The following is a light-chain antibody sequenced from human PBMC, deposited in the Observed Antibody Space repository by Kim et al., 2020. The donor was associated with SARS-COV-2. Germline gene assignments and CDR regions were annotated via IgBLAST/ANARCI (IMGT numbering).Light chain of an antibody. CDR2: ANN. CDR1: SSNIGAGFD. CDR3: QSYDSSLSVGI. V-gene: IGLV1-40*01. J-gene: IGLJ2*01. Sequence: QSVLTQPPSLSGAPGQRVTISCTGSSSNIGAGFDVHWYQQLPETAPKLLIYANNNRPSGVPDRFSGSKSGTSASLAITGLQAEDEAVYYCQSYDSSLSVGIFGGGTQLTVL.